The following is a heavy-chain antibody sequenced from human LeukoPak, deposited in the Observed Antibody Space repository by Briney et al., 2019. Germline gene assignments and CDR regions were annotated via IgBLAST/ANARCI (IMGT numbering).Heavy chain of an antibody. CDR3: ARYCSGGSCYGGFDY. CDR1: GGSISSYY. V-gene: IGHV4-59*01. D-gene: IGHD2-15*01. Sequence: SETLSLTCTVSGGSISSYYWSWIRQPPGKGLEWIGYIYHGGSTNYNPSLKSRVTISVDTSKNQFSLKLSFVTAADTAVYFCARYCSGGSCYGGFDYWGQGTLVTVSS. CDR2: IYHGGST. J-gene: IGHJ4*02.